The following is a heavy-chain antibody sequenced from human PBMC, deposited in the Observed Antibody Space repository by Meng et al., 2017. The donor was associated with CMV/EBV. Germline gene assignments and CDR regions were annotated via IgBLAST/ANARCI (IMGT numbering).Heavy chain of an antibody. CDR2: IYYSGST. V-gene: IGHV4-39*07. J-gene: IGHJ4*02. Sequence: LQECGHGLGKPSEPRSCTCTVSGGSISSSSYYWGWIRQPPGKGLEWIGSIYYSGSTYYNPSLKSRVTISVDTSKNQFSLKLSSVTAADTAVYYCARYYYDSSGYFDYWGQGTLVTVSS. CDR1: GGSISSSSYY. D-gene: IGHD3-22*01. CDR3: ARYYYDSSGYFDY.